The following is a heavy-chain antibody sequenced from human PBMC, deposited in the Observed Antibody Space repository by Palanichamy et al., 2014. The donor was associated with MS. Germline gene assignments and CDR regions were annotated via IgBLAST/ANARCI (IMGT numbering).Heavy chain of an antibody. CDR1: GFTFSSYA. V-gene: IGHV3-23*01. J-gene: IGHJ4*02. CDR3: AKRGNYYDSSGYYYFDY. Sequence: EVQLLESGGGLVHPGGSLRLACEASGFTFSSYAMSWVRQAPGKGLEWVSAISATGGSTYYADSVKGRYTISRDNSKNTLYLQMNSLRAEDTAVYYCAKRGNYYDSSGYYYFDYWGQGTLVTVPS. D-gene: IGHD3-22*01. CDR2: ISATGGST.